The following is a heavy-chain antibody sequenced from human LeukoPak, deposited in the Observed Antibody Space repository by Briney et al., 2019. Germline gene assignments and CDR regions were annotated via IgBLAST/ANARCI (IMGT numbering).Heavy chain of an antibody. CDR2: ISPNNGAT. CDR3: TLYGSASY. J-gene: IGHJ4*02. CDR1: GYSFTGYY. D-gene: IGHD3-10*01. V-gene: IGHV1-2*02. Sequence: ASVKVSCKTSGYSFTGYYIHWVRQAPGRGLEWMGWISPNNGATKYVQEFQGRVAMTRDTSINVAYMELSRLRSDDTAIYYCTLYGSASYWGQGTLVTVSS.